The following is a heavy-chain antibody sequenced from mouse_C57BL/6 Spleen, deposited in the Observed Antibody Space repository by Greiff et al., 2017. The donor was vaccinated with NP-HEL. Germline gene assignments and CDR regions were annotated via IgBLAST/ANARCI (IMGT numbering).Heavy chain of an antibody. Sequence: VQLQQSGAELARPGASVKLSCKASGYTFTSYGISWVKQRTGQGLEWIGEIYPRSGNTYYNEKFKGKATLTADKSSSTAYMELRSLTSEDSAVYFCARARLDSSGVDYWGQGTTLTVSS. CDR1: GYTFTSYG. D-gene: IGHD3-2*02. V-gene: IGHV1-81*01. J-gene: IGHJ2*01. CDR3: ARARLDSSGVDY. CDR2: IYPRSGNT.